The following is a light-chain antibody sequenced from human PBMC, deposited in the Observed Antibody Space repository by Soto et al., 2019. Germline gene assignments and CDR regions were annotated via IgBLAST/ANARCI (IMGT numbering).Light chain of an antibody. Sequence: QSALTQPASVSGSPGQSITISCTGTSGDIGTYNYVSWYQQHPGKVPKLIIYEVVHRPSGVSNRFSGNKSGNTASLTISGPKAEDEADYYPTSYRGATIFFGGGTKLPAL. CDR3: TSYRGATIF. V-gene: IGLV2-14*01. J-gene: IGLJ2*01. CDR2: EVV. CDR1: SGDIGTYNY.